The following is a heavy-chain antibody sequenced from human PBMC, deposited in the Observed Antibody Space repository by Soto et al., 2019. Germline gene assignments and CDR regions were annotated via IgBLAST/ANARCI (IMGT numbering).Heavy chain of an antibody. J-gene: IGHJ4*02. V-gene: IGHV4-34*01. CDR3: ARGRGRGIVAMTPWYFDY. D-gene: IGHD5-12*01. CDR2: INHSGST. CDR1: GGSLSGYY. Sequence: SETLSLTCAVYGGSLSGYYWSWIRQPPGKGLEWIGEINHSGSTNYNPSLKSRVTISVDTSKNQFSLKLSSVTAADTAVYYCARGRGRGIVAMTPWYFDYWGQGTLVTVSS.